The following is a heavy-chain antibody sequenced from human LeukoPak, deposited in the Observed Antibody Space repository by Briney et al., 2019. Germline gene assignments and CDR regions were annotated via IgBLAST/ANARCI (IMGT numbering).Heavy chain of an antibody. CDR1: GFTFSSYG. CDR3: AKDLRSSGYHFDY. CDR2: ISYDGSNK. D-gene: IGHD3-22*01. V-gene: IGHV3-30*18. J-gene: IGHJ4*02. Sequence: YPGGSLRLSCAASGFTFSSYGMHWVRQAPGKGLEWVAVISYDGSNKYYADSVKGRFTISRDNSKNTLYLQMNSLRAEDTAVYYCAKDLRSSGYHFDYWGQGTLVTVSS.